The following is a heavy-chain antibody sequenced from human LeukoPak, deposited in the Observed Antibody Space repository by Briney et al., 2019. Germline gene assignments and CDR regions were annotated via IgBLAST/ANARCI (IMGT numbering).Heavy chain of an antibody. J-gene: IGHJ5*02. Sequence: GGSLRLSCAASGFTFSSYGMHWVRQAPGKGLEWVAVIWYDGSNKYYADSVKGRFTISRDNSKNTLYLQMNSLRSDDTAVYYCARDLGYCSGGSCYGPTWGQGTLVTVSS. CDR1: GFTFSSYG. V-gene: IGHV3-33*01. D-gene: IGHD2-15*01. CDR2: IWYDGSNK. CDR3: ARDLGYCSGGSCYGPT.